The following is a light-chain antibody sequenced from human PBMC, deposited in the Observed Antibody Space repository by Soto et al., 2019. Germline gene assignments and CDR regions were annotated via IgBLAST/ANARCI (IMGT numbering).Light chain of an antibody. V-gene: IGKV1-39*01. CDR3: QQNYTTPAIT. CDR1: QSISIH. CDR2: GAS. Sequence: DIQMTQSPSSLSASVGDRVTITCRASQSISIHLNWYQQKPGKAPNLLIYGASSLKSGVPARFRGSGSGTGFTLTISSLQPADFAIYYCQQNYTTPAITFGQGTRLEIK. J-gene: IGKJ5*01.